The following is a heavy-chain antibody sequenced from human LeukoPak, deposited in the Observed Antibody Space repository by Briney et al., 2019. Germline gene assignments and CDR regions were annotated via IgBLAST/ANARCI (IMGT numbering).Heavy chain of an antibody. D-gene: IGHD2-2*01. V-gene: IGHV4-34*01. Sequence: SETLSLTCAVYGGSFSGYYWSWIRQPPGKGLEWIGKINHSGSTNYNPSLKSRVTISVDTSKNQFSLKLSSVTAADTAVYYCARGRGVVVPADAFDIWGQGTMVTVSS. CDR3: ARGRGVVVPADAFDI. J-gene: IGHJ3*02. CDR2: INHSGST. CDR1: GGSFSGYY.